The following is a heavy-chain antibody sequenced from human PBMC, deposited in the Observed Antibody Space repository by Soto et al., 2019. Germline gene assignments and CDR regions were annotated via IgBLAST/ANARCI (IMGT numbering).Heavy chain of an antibody. CDR2: IFYLGSS. J-gene: IGHJ5*02. V-gene: IGHV4-39*01. CDR3: ARHSLALRKNNWFDP. CDR1: GDSLISGGFY. D-gene: IGHD3-3*02. Sequence: PSETLSLTCTVSGDSLISGGFYWGWVRQPPGKGLEWIGSIFYLGSSYYNPSLKSRVTMSVDTSKNQFSLRLRSVTAADTALYFCARHSLALRKNNWFDPWGQGIMVTVSS.